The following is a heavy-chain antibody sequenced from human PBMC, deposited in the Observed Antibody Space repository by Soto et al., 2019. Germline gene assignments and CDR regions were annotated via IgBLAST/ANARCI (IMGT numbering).Heavy chain of an antibody. V-gene: IGHV3-23*01. J-gene: IGHJ3*02. CDR2: LSSRGFST. CDR3: ARDRALYCSNGICLDAFDI. D-gene: IGHD2-8*01. Sequence: EVQLLESGGDLLQPGGSLRLSCAASGFTFNDYALTWVRQVPGKGLEWVSSLSSRGFSTHYAESVKGRFTISRDNIKNTVYLQMNSLRAEDTAVYYCARDRALYCSNGICLDAFDIWGQGTLVTVSS. CDR1: GFTFNDYA.